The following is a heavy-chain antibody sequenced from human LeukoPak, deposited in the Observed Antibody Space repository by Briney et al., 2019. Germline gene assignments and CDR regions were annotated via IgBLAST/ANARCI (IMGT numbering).Heavy chain of an antibody. D-gene: IGHD2-2*01. CDR1: EFTFSSYT. V-gene: IGHV3-23*01. J-gene: IGHJ4*02. CDR3: AKDQALYCSGTSCYLFDY. CDR2: ISGSGGTT. Sequence: GGSLGLSCAASEFTFSSYTMSWVRQAPGKGLEWVSAISGSGGTTHYADSVKGRFTISRDNSKNTLYLQMNSLRAEDTAVYYCAKDQALYCSGTSCYLFDYWGQGTRVTVSS.